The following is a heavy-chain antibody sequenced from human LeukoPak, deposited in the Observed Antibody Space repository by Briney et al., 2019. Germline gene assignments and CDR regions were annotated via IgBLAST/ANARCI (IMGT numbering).Heavy chain of an antibody. CDR3: ATLNVNLVPP. CDR1: GYTLTDLS. D-gene: IGHD3-10*01. J-gene: IGHJ5*02. Sequence: GASVKVSCKVSGYTLTDLSMHWVRQAPGKGLEWMGGFDPEDGETIYAQKVQGRVTMTEDTSTDTAYMELSSPRSEDTAVYYCATLNVNLVPPWGQGTLVTVSS. CDR2: FDPEDGET. V-gene: IGHV1-24*01.